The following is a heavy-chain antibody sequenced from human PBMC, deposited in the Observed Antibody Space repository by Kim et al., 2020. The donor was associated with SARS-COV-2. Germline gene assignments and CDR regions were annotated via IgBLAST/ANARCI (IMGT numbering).Heavy chain of an antibody. V-gene: IGHV3-23*01. CDR2: VTT. CDR3: AKRAGWFDP. J-gene: IGHJ5*02. Sequence: VTTYYSASVKGRFTISTDNSKNTLYLQMNSLRAEDTAVYYCAKRAGWFDPWGQGTLVTVSS.